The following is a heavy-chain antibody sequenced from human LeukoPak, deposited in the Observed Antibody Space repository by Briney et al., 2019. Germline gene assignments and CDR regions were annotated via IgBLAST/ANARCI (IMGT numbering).Heavy chain of an antibody. CDR1: GGSFSGHY. D-gene: IGHD5-18*01. CDR2: INHSGST. CDR3: ARFADTAMVGYYFDY. Sequence: SEILSLTCAVYGGSFSGHYWTWIRQPPGKGLEWIGEINHSGSTNYNPSLKSRVTISVDTSKNQFSLKLSSVTAADTAVYYCARFADTAMVGYYFDYWGQGTLVTVSS. J-gene: IGHJ4*02. V-gene: IGHV4-34*01.